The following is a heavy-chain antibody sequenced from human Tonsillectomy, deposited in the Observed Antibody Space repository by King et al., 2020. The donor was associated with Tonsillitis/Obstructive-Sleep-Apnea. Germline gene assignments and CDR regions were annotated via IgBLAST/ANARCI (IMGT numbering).Heavy chain of an antibody. CDR3: ARDSMSHYYDSSAYYTFNY. J-gene: IGHJ4*02. CDR2: ISAHNGHT. V-gene: IGHV1-18*01. D-gene: IGHD3-22*01. Sequence: QLVQSGAEVKKPGASVKVSCKASGYTFINYGISWVRQAPGQGLEWMAWISAHNGHTNYAQKLQGRVTMTTDASTSTAYMELRSLRSDDTAVYYCARDSMSHYYDSSAYYTFNYWGQGTLVIVPS. CDR1: GYTFINYG.